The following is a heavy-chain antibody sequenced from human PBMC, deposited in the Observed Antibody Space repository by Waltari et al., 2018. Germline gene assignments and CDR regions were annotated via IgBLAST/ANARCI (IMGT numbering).Heavy chain of an antibody. CDR3: ARDLMRVAGTL. V-gene: IGHV3-7*04. Sequence: QLVESGGGLVQPGGSLNLSCRASGFSFSSSWMTWVRQAPGKGLEWVANIKRDASEKSYVGSVEGRFTISRDNAENSLYLQMNSLRVEDTAVYYCARDLMRVAGTLWGQGTLVTVSS. D-gene: IGHD6-13*01. J-gene: IGHJ4*02. CDR2: IKRDASEK. CDR1: GFSFSSSW.